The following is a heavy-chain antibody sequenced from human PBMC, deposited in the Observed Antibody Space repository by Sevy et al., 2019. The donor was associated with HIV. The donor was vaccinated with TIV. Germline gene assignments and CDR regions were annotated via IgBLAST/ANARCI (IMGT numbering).Heavy chain of an antibody. D-gene: IGHD3-22*01. CDR2: INWNGGNT. CDR1: GFTFDDYG. Sequence: GGSLRLSCAASGFTFDDYGMTWVRQAPGKGLEWVSGINWNGGNTGYPDSVKGRFTISRDNAKNSLYLQMNSLRAEDTALYHCARRIRYDSSGYGFYFDHWGQGTLVTVSS. J-gene: IGHJ4*02. CDR3: ARRIRYDSSGYGFYFDH. V-gene: IGHV3-20*01.